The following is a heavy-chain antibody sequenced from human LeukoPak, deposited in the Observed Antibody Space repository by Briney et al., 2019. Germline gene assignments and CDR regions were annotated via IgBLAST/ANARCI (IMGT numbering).Heavy chain of an antibody. Sequence: SETLSLTCAVYGGSFSGYYWSWIRQPPGKWLEWIGEINHSGSTNYNPSLKSRVTISVDTSKNQFSLKLSSVTAADTAVYYCASDVVVPAAIKNWGQGTLVTVS. D-gene: IGHD2-2*02. CDR2: INHSGST. J-gene: IGHJ4*02. V-gene: IGHV4-34*01. CDR1: GGSFSGYY. CDR3: ASDVVVPAAIKN.